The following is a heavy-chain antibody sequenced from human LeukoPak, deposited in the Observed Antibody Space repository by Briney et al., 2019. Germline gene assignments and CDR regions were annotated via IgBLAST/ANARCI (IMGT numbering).Heavy chain of an antibody. CDR1: GFTFSDYY. V-gene: IGHV3-11*01. D-gene: IGHD3-22*01. CDR2: ISGDGTTI. J-gene: IGHJ6*03. CDR3: ARAAYYYDSSGYSYQYYSYYMDV. Sequence: GGSLRPSCAASGFTFSDYYMSWIRQAPGKGLEWVSSISGDGTTIYYADSVKGRFTISRDNAKNSLYLQMNSPRAEDTAVYYCARAAYYYDSSGYSYQYYSYYMDVWGKGTTVTVSS.